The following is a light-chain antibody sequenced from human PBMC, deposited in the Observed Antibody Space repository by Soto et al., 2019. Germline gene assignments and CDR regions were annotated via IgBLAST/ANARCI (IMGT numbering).Light chain of an antibody. CDR1: QTVRNNY. CDR2: DAS. V-gene: IGKV3D-20*02. CDR3: QEYNNGPALT. Sequence: EFVLTQSPGPLSLSXXEGATLSCRASQTVRNNYLAWYQQKPGQAPKLLIYDASSRATGIPDRFSGSGSGTEFTLTISSLQSEDFAVYYCQEYNNGPALTFGGGTKVDI. J-gene: IGKJ4*01.